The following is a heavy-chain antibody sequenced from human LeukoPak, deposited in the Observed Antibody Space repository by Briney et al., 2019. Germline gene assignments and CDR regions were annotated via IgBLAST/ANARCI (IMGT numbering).Heavy chain of an antibody. D-gene: IGHD3-3*01. CDR1: GYTFISYY. CDR2: FDPEDDER. J-gene: IGHJ4*02. CDR3: AAELMSGHFDH. Sequence: ASVKVSCKASGYTFISYYMHWVRQAPGKGLEWMGGFDPEDDERIFAQKFQGRVTMTEDTSTDTAYMELSSLRSEDTAVYYCAAELMSGHFDHWGQGTLVTVSS. V-gene: IGHV1-24*01.